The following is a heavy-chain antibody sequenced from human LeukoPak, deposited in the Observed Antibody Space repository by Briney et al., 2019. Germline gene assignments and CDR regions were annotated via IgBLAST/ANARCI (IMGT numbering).Heavy chain of an antibody. CDR3: AKGFYGSGSYHVFDY. Sequence: GGSLRLSCAASGFTFSNYAMSWVRQAPGKGMEWVSTISGSGGGTYYADSVKGRFTISRDNSKNTLYLQMNSLRAEDTAVYYCAKGFYGSGSYHVFDYWGQGTLVTVSS. J-gene: IGHJ4*02. V-gene: IGHV3-23*01. D-gene: IGHD3-10*01. CDR2: ISGSGGGT. CDR1: GFTFSNYA.